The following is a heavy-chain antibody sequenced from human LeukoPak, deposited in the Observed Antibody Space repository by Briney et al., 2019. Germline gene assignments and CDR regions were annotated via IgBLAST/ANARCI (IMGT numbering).Heavy chain of an antibody. D-gene: IGHD2-15*01. V-gene: IGHV1-18*01. CDR3: ARNCGGGTCFVDY. J-gene: IGHJ4*02. CDR2: ISAYNGNT. Sequence: GASVKVSCKASGGTFSSYATSWVRQAPGQGLEWMGWISAYNGNTNYAQKLQGRVTMTTDTSTSTAYMELRSLKSDDTAVYYCARNCGGGTCFVDYWGRGTLVTVSS. CDR1: GGTFSSYA.